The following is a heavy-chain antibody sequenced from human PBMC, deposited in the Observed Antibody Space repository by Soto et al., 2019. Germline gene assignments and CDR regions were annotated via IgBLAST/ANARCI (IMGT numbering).Heavy chain of an antibody. D-gene: IGHD2-2*02. CDR2: IYSGGST. Sequence: EVQLVETGGGLIQPGGSLRLSCAASGFTVSNHYMSWVRQAPGKGLEWVSLIYSGGSTFYADSVKGRFTISRDNSKITLFLQMNSLRAEDTAVYFCATYTSLDYWGQGTLVTVSS. J-gene: IGHJ4*02. V-gene: IGHV3-53*02. CDR3: ATYTSLDY. CDR1: GFTVSNHY.